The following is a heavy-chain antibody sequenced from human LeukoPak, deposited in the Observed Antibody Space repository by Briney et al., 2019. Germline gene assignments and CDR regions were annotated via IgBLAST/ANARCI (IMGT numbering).Heavy chain of an antibody. D-gene: IGHD2-2*02. CDR2: IIPIFGTA. CDR3: ASRYCSSTSCYTASDY. J-gene: IGHJ4*02. Sequence: SVKVSCKXSGGTFSSYAISWVRQAPGQGLEWMGVIIPIFGTANYAQKFQGRVTITADESTSTAYMELSSLRSEDTAVYYCASRYCSSTSCYTASDYWGQGTLVTVSS. CDR1: GGTFSSYA. V-gene: IGHV1-69*01.